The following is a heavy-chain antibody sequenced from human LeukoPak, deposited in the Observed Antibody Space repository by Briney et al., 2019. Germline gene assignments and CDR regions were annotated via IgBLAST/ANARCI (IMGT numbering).Heavy chain of an antibody. CDR2: ISSSGSTI. J-gene: IGHJ6*04. CDR1: GFIFSSYW. D-gene: IGHD3-10*02. CDR3: AELGITMIGGV. V-gene: IGHV3-48*03. Sequence: GGSLRLSCEVSGFIFSSYWMSWVRQAPGKGLEWVSYISSSGSTIYYADSVKGRFTISRDNAKNSLYLQMNSLRAEDTAVYYCAELGITMIGGVWGKGTTVTISS.